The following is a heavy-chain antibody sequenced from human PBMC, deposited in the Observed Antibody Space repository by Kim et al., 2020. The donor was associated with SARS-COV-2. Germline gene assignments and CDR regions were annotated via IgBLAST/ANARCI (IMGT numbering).Heavy chain of an antibody. V-gene: IGHV3-48*03. Sequence: GGSLRLSCAASGFTFSSYEMNWVRQAPGKGLEWVSCISSSGSTIDYADSVKGRFTISRDNAKNSLYLQMNSLRAEDTAVYYCARESRVLIAKSYYYYGM. CDR3: ARESRVLIAKSYYYYGM. J-gene: IGHJ6*01. D-gene: IGHD6-13*01. CDR1: GFTFSSYE. CDR2: ISSSGSTI.